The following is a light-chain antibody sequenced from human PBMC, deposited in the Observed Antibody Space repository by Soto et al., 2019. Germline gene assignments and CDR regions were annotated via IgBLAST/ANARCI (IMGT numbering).Light chain of an antibody. Sequence: EIVMTQSPATLSVSTGERATLSCRASQSVRSSLAWYQQKPGQAPRLLIYDASYRAPGIPARFSGSGSGTEFTLNITSMQSEDIAVYYCQQYDTWLVWTFGQGTKVDIK. CDR2: DAS. V-gene: IGKV3D-15*01. J-gene: IGKJ1*01. CDR1: QSVRSS. CDR3: QQYDTWLVWT.